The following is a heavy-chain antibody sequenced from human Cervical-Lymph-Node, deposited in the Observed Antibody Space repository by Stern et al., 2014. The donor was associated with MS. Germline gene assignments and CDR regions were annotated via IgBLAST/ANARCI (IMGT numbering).Heavy chain of an antibody. CDR1: GYSFSNFW. CDR3: AKTLSGGSRYFDL. V-gene: IGHV5-51*03. D-gene: IGHD3-16*01. CDR2: IYPGDSDT. J-gene: IGHJ2*01. Sequence: VQLVESGAEVKKPGESLKISCKGSGYSFSNFWIGWVRQMPGKGLEWMGIIYPGDSDTKYSPSFQGQGTISAGKSISTAFLTWSSLKASDTAIYYCAKTLSGGSRYFDLWGRGTLVTVPS.